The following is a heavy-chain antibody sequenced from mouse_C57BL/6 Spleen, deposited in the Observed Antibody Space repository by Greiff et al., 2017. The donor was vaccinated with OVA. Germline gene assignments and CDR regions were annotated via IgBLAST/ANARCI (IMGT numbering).Heavy chain of an antibody. CDR2: IRLKSDNYAT. CDR1: GFTFSNYW. CDR3: TEAGTFAY. V-gene: IGHV6-3*01. J-gene: IGHJ3*01. D-gene: IGHD4-1*01. Sequence: DVKLVESGGGLVQPGGSLKLSCVASGFTFSNYWMNWVRQSPEKGLEWVAQIRLKSDNYATHYAESVKGRFTISRDDSKSSVYLQTNNLRAEDTGIYYCTEAGTFAYWGQGTLVTVSA.